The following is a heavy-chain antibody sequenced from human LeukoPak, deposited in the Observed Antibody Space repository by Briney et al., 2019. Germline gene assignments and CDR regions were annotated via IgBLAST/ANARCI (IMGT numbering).Heavy chain of an antibody. CDR1: GFTVSLYY. D-gene: IGHD5-18*01. V-gene: IGHV3-53*01. J-gene: IGHJ4*02. CDR3: AKSESGYSYGYSY. CDR2: IYSGGPT. Sequence: GGSLRLSCAASGFTVSLYYMTRVRQAPGKGLEWVSVIYSGGPTYYADSVKGRFTISRDNSKNTLYLQMNSLRAEDTAVYYCAKSESGYSYGYSYWGQGTLVTVSS.